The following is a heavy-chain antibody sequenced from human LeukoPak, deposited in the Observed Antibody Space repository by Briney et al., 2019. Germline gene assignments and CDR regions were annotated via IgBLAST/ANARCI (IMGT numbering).Heavy chain of an antibody. CDR2: IFYDGSNK. CDR3: ASGRGSGGSHTSYFDY. CDR1: GITFRNYG. J-gene: IGHJ4*02. D-gene: IGHD2-15*01. Sequence: PGGSLRLSCAASGITFRNYGMHWVRLPPGKGLEWVAIIFYDGSNKYYADSVRGRFTISRDNSKSTLYLQMNSLRVEDTAVYYCASGRGSGGSHTSYFDYWGQGTLVTVSS. V-gene: IGHV3-33*01.